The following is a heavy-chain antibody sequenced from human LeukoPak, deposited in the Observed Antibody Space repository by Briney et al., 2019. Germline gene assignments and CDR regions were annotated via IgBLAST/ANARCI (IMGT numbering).Heavy chain of an antibody. CDR1: GFTFSSYS. CDR2: ISSSSSYI. J-gene: IGHJ5*02. D-gene: IGHD3-16*01. V-gene: IGHV3-21*01. CDR3: ARARRGDYDTRIPTPLNWFDP. Sequence: GGSLRLSCAASGFTFSSYSMNWVRQAPGKGLEWVSSISSSSSYIYYADSVKGRFTISRDNAKNSLYPQMNSLRAEDTAVYYCARARRGDYDTRIPTPLNWFDPWGQGTLVTVSS.